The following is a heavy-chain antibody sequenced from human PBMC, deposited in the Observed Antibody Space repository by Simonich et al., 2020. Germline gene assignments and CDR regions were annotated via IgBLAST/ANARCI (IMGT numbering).Heavy chain of an antibody. CDR3: ARGGLGHWYFDR. CDR2: INPNSGGT. V-gene: IGHV1-2*02. CDR1: GYTFTGYY. Sequence: QVQLVQSGAEVKKPGASVKVSCTASGYTFTGYYMHWVRQAPGQGLEWRGWINPNSGGTNYAQKVQGRVTMTRDTSISTAYMELSRLRSDDTAVYYCARGGLGHWYFDRWGRGTLVTVSS. J-gene: IGHJ2*01. D-gene: IGHD6-25*01.